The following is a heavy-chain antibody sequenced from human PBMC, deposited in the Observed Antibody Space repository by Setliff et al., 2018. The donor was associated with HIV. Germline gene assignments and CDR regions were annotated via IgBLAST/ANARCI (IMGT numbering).Heavy chain of an antibody. Sequence: SETLSLTCAVSGSSIRSGYYWDWIRQSPGKGLEWIGSIFHSGSTYTSPSLRSRVTMSVDTSKNQFSRNLNSVTAADTAVYYCARWMTSRINRRHLRGDWFDPWGQGSLVTVSS. V-gene: IGHV4-38-2*01. CDR2: IFHSGST. CDR1: GSSIRSGYY. D-gene: IGHD1-1*01. J-gene: IGHJ5*02. CDR3: ARWMTSRINRRHLRGDWFDP.